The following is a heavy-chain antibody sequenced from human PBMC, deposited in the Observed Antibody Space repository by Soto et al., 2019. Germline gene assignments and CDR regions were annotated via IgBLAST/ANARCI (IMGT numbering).Heavy chain of an antibody. CDR2: IIPILGIA. V-gene: IGHV1-69*02. J-gene: IGHJ5*02. Sequence: SVKVSCKASGGTFSSYTISWVRQAPGQGLEWMGRIIPILGIANYAQKFQGRVTITADKSTSTAYMELSSLRSEDTAVYYCARGGAYDFWSGYYTRNWFDPWGQGTLVTVSS. CDR1: GGTFSSYT. D-gene: IGHD3-3*01. CDR3: ARGGAYDFWSGYYTRNWFDP.